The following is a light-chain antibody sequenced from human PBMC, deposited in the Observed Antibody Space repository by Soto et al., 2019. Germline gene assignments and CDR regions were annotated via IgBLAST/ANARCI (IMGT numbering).Light chain of an antibody. Sequence: EIVLTQSPGTLSLSPGERATLSCRASQSVSSSYLAWYQQKPGQAPRLLISGASSRATGIPDRFSGSASGTDFNLTISILEPEDFAVYYCQQYGSSPFTFGPGTKVDIK. J-gene: IGKJ3*01. CDR1: QSVSSSY. CDR2: GAS. CDR3: QQYGSSPFT. V-gene: IGKV3-20*01.